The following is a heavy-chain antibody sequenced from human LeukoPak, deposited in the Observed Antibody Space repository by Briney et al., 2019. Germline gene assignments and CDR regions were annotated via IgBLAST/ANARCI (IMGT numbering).Heavy chain of an antibody. Sequence: PGGSLRLSCAASGFTVSDNYMGWVRQAPGKGLEWVSFINSGGGTSYADSVKGRFTISRDNSKNTLYLQMNSLRAEDTALYYCAKGGGYSYAYYYCGQGTLVTVSS. CDR1: GFTVSDNY. V-gene: IGHV3-66*01. D-gene: IGHD5-18*01. CDR2: INSGGGT. CDR3: AKGGGYSYAYYY. J-gene: IGHJ4*02.